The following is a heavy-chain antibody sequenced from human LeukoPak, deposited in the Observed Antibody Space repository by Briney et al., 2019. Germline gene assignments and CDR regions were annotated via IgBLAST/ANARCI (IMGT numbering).Heavy chain of an antibody. CDR1: GGSFSGYY. D-gene: IGHD3-10*01. V-gene: IGHV4-34*01. CDR3: GRGSAAMVRGVTDAFDI. CDR2: INHSGST. J-gene: IGHJ3*02. Sequence: SETLSLTCAVYGGSFSGYYWSWIRQPPGKGLEWIGEINHSGSTNYNPSLKSRVTISVDTSKNQFSLKLSSVTAADTAVYYCGRGSAAMVRGVTDAFDIWGQGTMVTVSS.